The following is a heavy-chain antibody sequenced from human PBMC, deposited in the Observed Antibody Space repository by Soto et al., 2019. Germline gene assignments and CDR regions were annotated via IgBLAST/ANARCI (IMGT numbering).Heavy chain of an antibody. J-gene: IGHJ6*02. D-gene: IGHD6-6*01. V-gene: IGHV4-4*02. CDR1: GFSISNNNL. CDR2: IYHTGIT. Sequence: SETLSLTCAVSGFSISNNNLWTWVRQPPGKGLEWVGDIYHTGITNYSPSLKSRVTISVDNSKNQFSLKLSSVTAADTAVYYCARDRIAARPADYYYYYGMDVWGQGTTVTVSS. CDR3: ARDRIAARPADYYYYYGMDV.